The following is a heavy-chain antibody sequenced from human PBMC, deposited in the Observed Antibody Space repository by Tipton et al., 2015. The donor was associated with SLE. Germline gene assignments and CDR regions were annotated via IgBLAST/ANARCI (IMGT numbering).Heavy chain of an antibody. CDR3: ARVGCSSTNCYVYYYYYYMDV. CDR1: GGSIRGHY. D-gene: IGHD2-2*01. J-gene: IGHJ6*03. V-gene: IGHV4-59*11. Sequence: TLSLTCSVSGGSIRGHYWSWIRQLPGKGLGWIGYIYYDGITNYNPSLKSRVTISVDKSKTQFSLVVDSVTAADTAVYYCARVGCSSTNCYVYYYYYYMDVWGKGTTVTVSS. CDR2: IYYDGIT.